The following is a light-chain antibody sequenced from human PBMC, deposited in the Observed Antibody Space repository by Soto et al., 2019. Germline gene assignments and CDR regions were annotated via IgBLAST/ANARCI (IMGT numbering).Light chain of an antibody. V-gene: IGKV3-15*01. J-gene: IGKJ1*01. Sequence: EIVMTQSPATLSLSPGERATLSCRASQSVSSNLAWYQQKHGQAPRLLIYGASTRPTGIPARFSGSGSGTEFTLTISSLQSEDFAVYYCQQYNNWPWTFGQGTKVEIK. CDR3: QQYNNWPWT. CDR2: GAS. CDR1: QSVSSN.